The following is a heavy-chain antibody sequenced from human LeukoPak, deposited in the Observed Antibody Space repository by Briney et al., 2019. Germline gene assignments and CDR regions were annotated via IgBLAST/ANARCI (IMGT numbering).Heavy chain of an antibody. Sequence: PSETLSLTCTVSGGSISSDYWSWIRQPAGKGLEWIGRIYTSGSTNYNLSLKSRVTMSVDTSKNQFSLKLSSVTAADTAVYYCARGYPGIAVAAYFDYWGQGTLVTVSS. J-gene: IGHJ4*02. V-gene: IGHV4-4*07. CDR1: GGSISSDY. CDR2: IYTSGST. D-gene: IGHD6-19*01. CDR3: ARGYPGIAVAAYFDY.